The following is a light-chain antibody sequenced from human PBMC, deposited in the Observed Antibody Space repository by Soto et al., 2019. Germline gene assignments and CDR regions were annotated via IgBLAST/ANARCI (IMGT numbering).Light chain of an antibody. CDR1: SSNLGAGYD. J-gene: IGLJ3*02. V-gene: IGLV1-40*01. CDR3: QSYDSGLSGHWV. CDR2: DNT. Sequence: QSVLTQPPSMSGAPGQRVTMSCTGSSSNLGAGYDVHWYQRLPGAAPKLLIYDNTHRPSGVPNRFSGSKSGTSASLAITGRQAEEEADYYCQSYDSGLSGHWVFGGGTTLTVL.